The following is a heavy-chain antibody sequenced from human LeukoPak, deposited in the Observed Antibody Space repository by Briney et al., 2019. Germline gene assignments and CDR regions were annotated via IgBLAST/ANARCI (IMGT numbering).Heavy chain of an antibody. CDR3: ARGNDILTGYYPAWYNY. CDR1: GGSISHHY. J-gene: IGHJ4*02. CDR2: FYDSGST. V-gene: IGHV4-59*11. Sequence: PSETLSFTCTASGGSISHHYWSWIRQPPGKGLEWIAYFYDSGSTTYNPSLKSRVTISVDPSKNQFSLKLTSVTAADTAVYYCARGNDILTGYYPAWYNYWGQGILVTVSS. D-gene: IGHD3-9*01.